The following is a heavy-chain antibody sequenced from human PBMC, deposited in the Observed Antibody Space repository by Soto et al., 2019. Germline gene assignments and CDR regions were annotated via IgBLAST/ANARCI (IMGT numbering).Heavy chain of an antibody. Sequence: QVRLQESGPGLMKPLETLSLTCTVSGGSFTIYYWSWIRQPPGKGLEWIGNIQYSGPTKYNPSLKCRLIISADTSKTLFCLQLSSVPAADTAIYYWARAPLGYPVRYYWGQGTLVTVSS. J-gene: IGHJ4*02. CDR2: IQYSGPT. CDR3: ARAPLGYPVRYY. V-gene: IGHV4-59*01. D-gene: IGHD2-2*03. CDR1: GGSFTIYY.